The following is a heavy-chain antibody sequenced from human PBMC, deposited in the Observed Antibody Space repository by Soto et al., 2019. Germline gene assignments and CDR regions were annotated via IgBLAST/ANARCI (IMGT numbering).Heavy chain of an antibody. V-gene: IGHV4-30-2*01. CDR2: IYHNGSA. J-gene: IGHJ3*02. Sequence: QLQLQESGSGLVKPSQTLSLTCAVSGDSISSGGYSWSWIRQPPGKGLEWIGYIYHNGSAYYNASLKSRVTISVDRSKNQFSLHLSSVTAADTAVYYCARKSRNAFDIWGQGTMVTVSS. CDR3: ARKSRNAFDI. CDR1: GDSISSGGYS.